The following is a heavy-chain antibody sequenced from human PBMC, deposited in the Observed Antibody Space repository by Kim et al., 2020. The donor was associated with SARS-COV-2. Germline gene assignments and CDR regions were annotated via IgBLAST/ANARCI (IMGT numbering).Heavy chain of an antibody. D-gene: IGHD6-6*01. Sequence: KCQGRVTITADESTSTAYMELSSLRSEDTAVYYCARDGSEYSSSGDAFDIWGQGTMVTVSS. V-gene: IGHV1-69*01. J-gene: IGHJ3*02. CDR3: ARDGSEYSSSGDAFDI.